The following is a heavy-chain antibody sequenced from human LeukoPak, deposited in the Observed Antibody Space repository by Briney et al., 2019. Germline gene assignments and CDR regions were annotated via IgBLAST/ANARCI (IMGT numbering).Heavy chain of an antibody. J-gene: IGHJ4*02. CDR3: AILLIDIVVVPAANFDY. V-gene: IGHV3-11*04. Sequence: GGSLRLSCTASGFTFSDHYMTWIRQAPGKGLEWVSYISRGGDSMYYADSVKGRFTISRDNGKNSLYLQMNSLRAEDTAVYYCAILLIDIVVVPAANFDYWGQGTLVTVSS. D-gene: IGHD2-2*01. CDR2: ISRGGDSM. CDR1: GFTFSDHY.